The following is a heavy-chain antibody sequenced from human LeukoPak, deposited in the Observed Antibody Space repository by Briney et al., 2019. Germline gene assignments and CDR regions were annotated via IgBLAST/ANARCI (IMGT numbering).Heavy chain of an antibody. CDR2: IYYSGST. V-gene: IGHV4-59*08. CDR1: GDSIRSYY. J-gene: IGHJ4*02. D-gene: IGHD2-15*01. CDR3: ARVGCCSGGSCYFDY. Sequence: SETLSLTCIVSGDSIRSYYWTWIRQPPGKGLEWIGYIYYSGSTNYNPSLESRVTMSVDTSKNQFSLKLSSVTAADTAVFYCARVGCCSGGSCYFDYWGQGTLVTVSS.